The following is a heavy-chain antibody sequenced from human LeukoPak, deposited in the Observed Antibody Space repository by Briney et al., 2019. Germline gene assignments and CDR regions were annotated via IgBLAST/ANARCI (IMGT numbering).Heavy chain of an antibody. V-gene: IGHV4-59*12. CDR3: ARESWSPAAFDI. J-gene: IGHJ3*02. CDR1: GGFISRYY. D-gene: IGHD1-26*01. CDR2: IYHSGST. Sequence: PSETLSLTCTVSGGFISRYYWSWIRQPPGKGLEWIGEIYHSGSTNYNPSLKSRVTISVDTSKNQFSLKLSSVTAADTAVYYCARESWSPAAFDIWGQGTMVTVSS.